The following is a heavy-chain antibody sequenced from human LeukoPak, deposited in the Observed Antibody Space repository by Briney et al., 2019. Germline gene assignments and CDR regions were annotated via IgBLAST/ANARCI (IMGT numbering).Heavy chain of an antibody. CDR1: GYTSTGYY. J-gene: IGHJ4*02. Sequence: ASVKVSCKASGYTSTGYYMHWVRQAPGQGLEWMGWINPNSGGTNYAQKFQGRVTMTRDTSISTAYMELSRLRSDDTAVYYCAGDKYYYDSSGYLPFDYWGQGTLVTVSS. CDR2: INPNSGGT. D-gene: IGHD3-22*01. V-gene: IGHV1-2*02. CDR3: AGDKYYYDSSGYLPFDY.